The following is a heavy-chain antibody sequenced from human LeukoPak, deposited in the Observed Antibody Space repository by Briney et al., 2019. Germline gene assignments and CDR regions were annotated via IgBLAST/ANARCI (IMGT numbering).Heavy chain of an antibody. Sequence: SGTLSLTCSVSDGSISSSNWWSWVRQPLGKGLEWIGEIHHSGSTNYNPSLKSRVTMSADKSKNQFSLKVSSVTAADTAVYYCARVPHRRPNNWFDPWGQGTLVTVSS. J-gene: IGHJ5*02. CDR1: DGSISSSNW. V-gene: IGHV4-4*02. D-gene: IGHD1-14*01. CDR3: ARVPHRRPNNWFDP. CDR2: IHHSGST.